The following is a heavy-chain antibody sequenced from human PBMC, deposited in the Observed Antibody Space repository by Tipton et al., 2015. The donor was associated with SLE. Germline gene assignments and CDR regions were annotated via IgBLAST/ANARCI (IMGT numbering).Heavy chain of an antibody. V-gene: IGHV4-61*08. Sequence: TLSLTCTVSGGSVGSDGYCWSWIRQPPGMGLEWIGYIYSGSTNYNPSLKSRVTMSAHTSKNQLSLKLSSVTAADTAVYYCARDRDTMIVVVIGNAFDIWGQGTMVTVSS. CDR3: ARDRDTMIVVVIGNAFDI. CDR2: IYSGST. J-gene: IGHJ3*02. D-gene: IGHD3-22*01. CDR1: GGSVGSDGYC.